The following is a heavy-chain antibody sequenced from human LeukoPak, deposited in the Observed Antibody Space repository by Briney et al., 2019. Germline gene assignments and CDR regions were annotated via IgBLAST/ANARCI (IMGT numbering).Heavy chain of an antibody. Sequence: EASVKVSCKASGGTFSSYAISWVRQAPGQGLEWMGGIIPIFGTANYAQKFQGRVTIAADKSTSTAYMELSSLRSEDTAVYYCASHCSSTSCVDYWGQGTLVTVSS. J-gene: IGHJ4*02. CDR1: GGTFSSYA. CDR3: ASHCSSTSCVDY. D-gene: IGHD2-2*01. CDR2: IIPIFGTA. V-gene: IGHV1-69*06.